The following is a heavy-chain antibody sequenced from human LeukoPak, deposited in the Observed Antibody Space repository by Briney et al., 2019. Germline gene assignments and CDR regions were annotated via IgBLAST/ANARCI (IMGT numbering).Heavy chain of an antibody. Sequence: ASVKVSCKASGYTFTSYYMHWVRQAPGQGLEWMGIINPSGGSTSYAQKFQGRVTMTRDMSTSTVYMELSSLRSEDTAVYYCARGRSGSYYKNYYYMDVWGKGTTVTISS. J-gene: IGHJ6*03. CDR2: INPSGGST. V-gene: IGHV1-46*01. CDR3: ARGRSGSYYKNYYYMDV. CDR1: GYTFTSYY. D-gene: IGHD3-10*01.